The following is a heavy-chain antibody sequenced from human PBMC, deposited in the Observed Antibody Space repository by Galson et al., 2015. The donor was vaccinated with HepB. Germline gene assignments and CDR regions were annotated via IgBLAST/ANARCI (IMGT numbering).Heavy chain of an antibody. J-gene: IGHJ5*02. CDR2: IRTNANGGAT. CDR1: GFTFSDSA. V-gene: IGHV3-73*01. CDR3: SGQFGDLICSPTTCPNWFDP. Sequence: SLRLSCAASGFTFSDSAIHWVRQASGKGLEWVGRIRTNANGGATAYGASVRGRFIISRDDSRNTAYLQMNSLESEDSAVYYCSGQFGDLICSPTTCPNWFDPWGQGTLVSVSS. D-gene: IGHD2-15*01.